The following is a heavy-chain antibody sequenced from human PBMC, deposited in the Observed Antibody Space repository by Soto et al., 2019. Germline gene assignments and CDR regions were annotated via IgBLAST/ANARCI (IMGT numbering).Heavy chain of an antibody. CDR3: ASMGEQDYYYSMDV. CDR2: INSDGSST. J-gene: IGHJ6*02. Sequence: GGSMRLSCAASGFTFSSYWMHWVRQAPGKGLVWVSRINSDGSSTSYADSVKGRFTISRDNAKNTLYLQMNSLRAEDTAVYYCASMGEQDYYYSMDVWGQGTTVTVSS. CDR1: GFTFSSYW. V-gene: IGHV3-74*01. D-gene: IGHD3-16*01.